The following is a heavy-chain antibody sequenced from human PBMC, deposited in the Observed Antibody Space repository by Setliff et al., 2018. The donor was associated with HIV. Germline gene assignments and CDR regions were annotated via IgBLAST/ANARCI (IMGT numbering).Heavy chain of an antibody. CDR1: GGTFSSYA. CDR3: ARGKGSSGYYYYYGMDV. J-gene: IGHJ6*02. CDR2: ISVYNGDK. V-gene: IGHV1-18*01. Sequence: ASVKVSCKASGGTFSSYAISWVRQAPGQGLEWMGGISVYNGDKKYAQKFQGRVTMTTDTPTRTAYMELRSLKSDDTAVYYCARGKGSSGYYYYYGMDVWGQGTTVTVSS. D-gene: IGHD3-10*01.